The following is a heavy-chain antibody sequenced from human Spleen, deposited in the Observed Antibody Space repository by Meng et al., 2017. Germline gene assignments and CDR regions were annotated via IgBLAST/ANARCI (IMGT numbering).Heavy chain of an antibody. J-gene: IGHJ4*02. CDR2: ISWNRGSI. Sequence: SLKISCAASGFTFDGYAMRWVRQAPGKGLEWVSGISWNRGSIGYADSVKGRFTISRDNAKNSLYLQMNSLRAEDTALYYCAKGIAAAGWGYYDYWGQGTLVTVSS. D-gene: IGHD6-13*01. CDR1: GFTFDGYA. V-gene: IGHV3-9*01. CDR3: AKGIAAAGWGYYDY.